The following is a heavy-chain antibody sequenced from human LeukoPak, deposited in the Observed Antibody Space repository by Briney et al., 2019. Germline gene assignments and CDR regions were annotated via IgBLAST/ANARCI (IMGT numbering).Heavy chain of an antibody. V-gene: IGHV1-69*05. CDR2: IIPIFGTA. Sequence: SVKVSCKASGGTFSSYAISWVRQAPGQGLEWMGGIIPIFGTANYAQKFQGRVTITTDESTSTAYMELSSLRSEDTAVYYCAVLGYHFLSGFYSWWGPGNPGTVSP. CDR3: AVLGYHFLSGFYSW. J-gene: IGHJ6*01. D-gene: IGHD3-3*01. CDR1: GGTFSSYA.